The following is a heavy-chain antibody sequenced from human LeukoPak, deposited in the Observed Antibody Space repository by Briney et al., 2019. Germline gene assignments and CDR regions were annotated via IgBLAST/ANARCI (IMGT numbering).Heavy chain of an antibody. CDR3: ARHIRPGTHLSHFDY. V-gene: IGHV1-69*05. CDR1: GGTYSSYA. CDR2: IIPIFGTA. J-gene: IGHJ4*02. Sequence: ASVNVSCKASGGTYSSYAISWVRQAPGQGLEWMGGIIPIFGTANYAQKFQGRVTITTDESTSTAYMELSSLRSEDTAVYYCARHIRPGTHLSHFDYWGQGTLVTVSS. D-gene: IGHD1-7*01.